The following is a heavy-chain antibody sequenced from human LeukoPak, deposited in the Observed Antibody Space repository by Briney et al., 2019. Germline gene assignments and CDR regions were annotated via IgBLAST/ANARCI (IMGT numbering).Heavy chain of an antibody. CDR1: GYTFTSYD. CDR2: MNPNSGNT. J-gene: IGHJ6*02. Sequence: GASVNVSCTASGYTFTSYDINWVRQATGQGLEWMGWMNPNSGNTGYAQEFQGRVTMTRNTSISTAYMELSSLRSEDTAVYYCARWVAYSSSWYSLGYYYYGMDVWGQGTTVTVSS. V-gene: IGHV1-8*01. D-gene: IGHD6-13*01. CDR3: ARWVAYSSSWYSLGYYYYGMDV.